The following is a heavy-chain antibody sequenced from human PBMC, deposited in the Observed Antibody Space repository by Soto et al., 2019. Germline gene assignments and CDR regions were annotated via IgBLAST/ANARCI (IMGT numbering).Heavy chain of an antibody. V-gene: IGHV6-1*01. J-gene: IGHJ4*02. CDR1: GGSVSSNSAF. Sequence: SQTLSLTCASSGGSVSSNSAFWNWIRQSQSRGLEWPGRTYYRPKWYNDYAVSVKSRITINPETSKTQISLQLNSVTPEHTAVYYCTRDRHGSDWDLPDYWGQGTLDTVSS. CDR3: TRDRHGSDWDLPDY. D-gene: IGHD3-9*01. CDR2: TYYRPKWYN.